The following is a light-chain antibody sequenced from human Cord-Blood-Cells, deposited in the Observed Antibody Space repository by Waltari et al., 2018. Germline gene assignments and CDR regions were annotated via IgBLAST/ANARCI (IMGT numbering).Light chain of an antibody. J-gene: IGKJ1*01. CDR1: QSISSW. CDR3: QQYNSYSWT. V-gene: IGKV1-5*03. CDR2: KAS. Sequence: DLQMTQAPSPLSASVGDRIPITCRASQSISSWLAWYQQKPGKAPKLLIYKASSLESGVPSRFSGSGSGTEFTLTISSLQPDDFATYYCQQYNSYSWTFGQGTKVEIK.